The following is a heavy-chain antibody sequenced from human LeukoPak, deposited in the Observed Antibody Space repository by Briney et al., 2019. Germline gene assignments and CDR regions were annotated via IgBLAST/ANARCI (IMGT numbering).Heavy chain of an antibody. CDR1: GGTFSSYA. V-gene: IGHV1-69*13. CDR2: IIPIFGTA. J-gene: IGHJ3*02. D-gene: IGHD3-22*01. CDR3: ANHYDSSGIRGAFDI. Sequence: SVKVSCKASGGTFSSYAISWVRQAPGQGLEWMGGIIPIFGTANYAQKFQGRVTITADESTSTAYMELSSLRSEDTAVYYCANHYDSSGIRGAFDIWGRGTMVTVSS.